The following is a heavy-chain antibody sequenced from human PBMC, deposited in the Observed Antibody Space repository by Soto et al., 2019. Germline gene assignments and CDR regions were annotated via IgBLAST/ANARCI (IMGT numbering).Heavy chain of an antibody. D-gene: IGHD1-7*01. CDR3: AREGGATGTTIWFDP. CDR2: IYYSGST. V-gene: IGHV4-30-4*01. CDR1: GGSISSGDYY. J-gene: IGHJ5*02. Sequence: PSETLSLTCTVSGGSISSGDYYWSWIRQPPGKGLEWIGYIYYSGSTYYNPSLKSRVTISVDTSKNQFSLELSSVTAADTAVYYCAREGGATGTTIWFDPWGQGTLVTVSS.